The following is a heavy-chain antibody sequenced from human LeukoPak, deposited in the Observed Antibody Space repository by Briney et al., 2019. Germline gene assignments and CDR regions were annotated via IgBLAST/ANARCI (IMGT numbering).Heavy chain of an antibody. CDR2: ISYDGSNE. Sequence: GGSLRLSCAASGFTFSSYVMHWVRQAPGKGLEWVAIISYDGSNEYYADSVKGRFTISRDNAKNSLYLQMNSLRAEDTALYYCAKGGGGQQLLPSHFDYWGQGTLVTVSS. CDR3: AKGGGGQQLLPSHFDY. J-gene: IGHJ4*02. D-gene: IGHD2-15*01. CDR1: GFTFSSYV. V-gene: IGHV3-30*04.